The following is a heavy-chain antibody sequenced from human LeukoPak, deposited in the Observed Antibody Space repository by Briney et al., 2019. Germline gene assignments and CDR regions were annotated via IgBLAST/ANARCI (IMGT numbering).Heavy chain of an antibody. Sequence: GGSLRLSCAASGFTVSSNYMSWVRQAPGKGLEWVSVIYSGGSTYYADSVKGRFTISRDNSKNTLYLQMNSLRAEDTAVCYCARGLKSCGGDCYSYDYWGQGTLVTVSS. CDR2: IYSGGST. CDR3: ARGLKSCGGDCYSYDY. J-gene: IGHJ4*02. CDR1: GFTVSSNY. V-gene: IGHV3-53*01. D-gene: IGHD2-21*02.